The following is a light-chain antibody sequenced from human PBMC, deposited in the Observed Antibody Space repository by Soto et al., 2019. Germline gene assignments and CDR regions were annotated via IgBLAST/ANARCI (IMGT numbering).Light chain of an antibody. CDR2: YVS. CDR3: QQGYTSSLT. J-gene: IGKJ5*01. Sequence: DIQMTQSPSSLSASVGDRVTITCRASQSIGKHLNWYQQKPGKAPKFLIYYVSNLQSGVPSRFSGSGSGTDFTLTIDSLQPEDFATYYCQQGYTSSLTFGQGTRLEIK. V-gene: IGKV1-39*01. CDR1: QSIGKH.